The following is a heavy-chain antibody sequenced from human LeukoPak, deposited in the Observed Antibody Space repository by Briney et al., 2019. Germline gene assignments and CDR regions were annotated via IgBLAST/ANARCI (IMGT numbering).Heavy chain of an antibody. Sequence: GGSLRLSCAASGFIFNGYNMNWVRQAPGKGLEWISYITSSSSSNSYADSVKGRFTISRDNAKNSLYLQMNSLRAEDTAVYYCARGTLNIPGEHGAFDYWGQGTLVTVSS. V-gene: IGHV3-21*05. CDR2: ITSSSSSN. CDR1: GFIFNGYN. CDR3: ARGTLNIPGEHGAFDY. J-gene: IGHJ4*02. D-gene: IGHD1-14*01.